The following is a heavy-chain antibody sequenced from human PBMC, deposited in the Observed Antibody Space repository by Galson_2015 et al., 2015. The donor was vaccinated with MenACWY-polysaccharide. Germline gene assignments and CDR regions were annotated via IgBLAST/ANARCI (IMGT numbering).Heavy chain of an antibody. CDR2: ISSSGGTT. CDR3: AKDTGSSPNDF. Sequence: SLRLSCAASGLTLSNHVMNWVRQAPGKGLEWVSTISSSGGTTYYADSVKGRFTISRDNSKNTLYLQMNSLRAEDTAVYYCAKDTGSSPNDFSGQGTLVTVSS. D-gene: IGHD1-26*01. CDR1: GLTLSNHV. V-gene: IGHV3-23*01. J-gene: IGHJ4*02.